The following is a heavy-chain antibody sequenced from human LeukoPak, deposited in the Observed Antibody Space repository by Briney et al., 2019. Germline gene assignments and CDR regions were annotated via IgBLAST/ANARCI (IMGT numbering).Heavy chain of an antibody. D-gene: IGHD2-8*01. Sequence: ASVKVPFKASGYTFTGYYLHWVRQAPGQGLEWVGWINPKSGGTNSAQKFQGRVTMTTDTSISTAYMEMSRLRSGDTAVYYCAVLRIGYYNDVFDIWGHGTMVTVSS. V-gene: IGHV1-2*02. CDR2: INPKSGGT. CDR3: AVLRIGYYNDVFDI. J-gene: IGHJ3*02. CDR1: GYTFTGYY.